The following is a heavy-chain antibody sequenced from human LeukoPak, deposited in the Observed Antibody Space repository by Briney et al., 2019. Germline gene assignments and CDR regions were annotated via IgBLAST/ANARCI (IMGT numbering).Heavy chain of an antibody. Sequence: ASVKVSCKASGYTFTGYYMHWVRQAPGQGLEWMGWINPNSGGTNYAQKFQGWVTMTWDTSISTAYMELSRLRSDDTAVYYCARDRYYHDSSGYYPDYYYYGMDVWGQGTTVTVSS. CDR2: INPNSGGT. V-gene: IGHV1-2*04. CDR3: ARDRYYHDSSGYYPDYYYYGMDV. D-gene: IGHD3-22*01. J-gene: IGHJ6*02. CDR1: GYTFTGYY.